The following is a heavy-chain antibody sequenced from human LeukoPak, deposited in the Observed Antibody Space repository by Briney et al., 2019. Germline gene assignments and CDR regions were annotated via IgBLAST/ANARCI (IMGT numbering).Heavy chain of an antibody. Sequence: SETLSLTCTVSGGSISSSSYYWGWIRQPPGKGLEWIGSIYYSGSTYYNPSLKSRVTISVDTSKNQFSLKLSSVTAADTAVYYWARVVSIIAAPPGDYWGQGTLVTVSS. CDR2: IYYSGST. D-gene: IGHD6-6*01. V-gene: IGHV4-39*07. CDR3: ARVVSIIAAPPGDY. CDR1: GGSISSSSYY. J-gene: IGHJ4*02.